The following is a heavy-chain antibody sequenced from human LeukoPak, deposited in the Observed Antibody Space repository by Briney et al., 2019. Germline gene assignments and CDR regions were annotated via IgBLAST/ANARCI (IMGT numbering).Heavy chain of an antibody. CDR2: ISSSSSYI. D-gene: IGHD6-13*01. J-gene: IGHJ4*02. CDR1: GFTFSSYS. CDR3: ARGGIAAAYYYFDY. Sequence: GGSLRLSCAASGFTFSSYSMNWVRQAPGKGLEWVSSISSSSSYIYYADSVKGRFTISRDNAKNSLYLQMNSLRAEDTAVYYCARGGIAAAYYYFDYWGQGTLVTVSS. V-gene: IGHV3-21*01.